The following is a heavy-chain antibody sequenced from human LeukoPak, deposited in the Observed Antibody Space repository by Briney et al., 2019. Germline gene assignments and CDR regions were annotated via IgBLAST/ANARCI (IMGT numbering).Heavy chain of an antibody. J-gene: IGHJ5*02. Sequence: ASVKVSCKASGYTFTSYDINWVRQATGQGLEWMGWMNPNSGNTGYAQKFQGRVTITRNTSISTAYMELSSLSSEDTAVYYCARGDYVWGSYRYNWFDPWGQGTLVTVSS. D-gene: IGHD3-16*02. CDR1: GYTFTSYD. V-gene: IGHV1-8*03. CDR3: ARGDYVWGSYRYNWFDP. CDR2: MNPNSGNT.